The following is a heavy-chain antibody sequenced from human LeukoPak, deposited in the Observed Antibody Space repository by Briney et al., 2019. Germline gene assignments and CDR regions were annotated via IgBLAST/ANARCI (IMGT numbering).Heavy chain of an antibody. CDR1: GITFISAW. D-gene: IGHD3-3*01. CDR2: IKSKTDGGTA. V-gene: IGHV3-15*01. J-gene: IGHJ4*02. Sequence: GGSLRLSCAASGITFISAWMNWVRQAPGKGLEWVGRIKSKTDGGTAEHAAPVKGRFIISRDDSKNMLYLQMNSLNSDDTGVYYCATALRGVGFWGQGTLVTAPS. CDR3: ATALRGVGF.